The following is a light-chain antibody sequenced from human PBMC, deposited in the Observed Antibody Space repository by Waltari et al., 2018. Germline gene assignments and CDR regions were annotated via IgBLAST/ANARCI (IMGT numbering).Light chain of an antibody. V-gene: IGLV2-23*01. J-gene: IGLJ3*02. CDR2: EGS. CDR3: CSYGDSNWV. Sequence: QSALTQPASVSVSPGQSLTISCTGTSSDVGSFNLVSWYQQHPGRAPKLMIYEGSKRPSGASNRFSGSKSGNTASLTISGLQAEDEADYYCCSYGDSNWVFGGGTKVTVL. CDR1: SSDVGSFNL.